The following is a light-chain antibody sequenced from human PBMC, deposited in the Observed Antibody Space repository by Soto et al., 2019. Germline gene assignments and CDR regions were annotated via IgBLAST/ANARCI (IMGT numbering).Light chain of an antibody. Sequence: EIGLEHSLGTLSLKTKERATLSCRASQSVNSRLAWYQQKPGQAPRLLISGASSRATGIPDRFSGSGSATDFTLTISRLEPEDFAVYYCQQRNIWPPVTFGQGTRLEI. CDR3: QQRNIWPPVT. CDR2: GAS. J-gene: IGKJ5*01. CDR1: QSVNSR. V-gene: IGKV3D-20*02.